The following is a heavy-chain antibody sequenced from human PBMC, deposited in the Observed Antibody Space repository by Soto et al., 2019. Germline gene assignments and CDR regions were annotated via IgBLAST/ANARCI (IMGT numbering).Heavy chain of an antibody. Sequence: ASVKVSCKPSGYSFTNFYVHGVLQSPLQWLDWMGIIDPSSGTTSYTQKFQGRVTVTRDTSMSTVYMELSSLRSEDTAVYYCARGAVVVPNGLIAGMDVWGLGTTVTVS. J-gene: IGHJ6*02. CDR3: ARGAVVVPNGLIAGMDV. V-gene: IGHV1-46*01. CDR1: GYSFTNFY. D-gene: IGHD2-15*01. CDR2: IDPSSGTT.